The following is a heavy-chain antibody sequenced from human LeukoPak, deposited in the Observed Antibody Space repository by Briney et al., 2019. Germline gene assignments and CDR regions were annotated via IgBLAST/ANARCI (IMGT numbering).Heavy chain of an antibody. CDR3: ARQAGYATTNLDI. D-gene: IGHD2-15*01. J-gene: IGHJ3*02. Sequence: SETLSLTCGVSGGSISSNSHFWGWIRQPPGKGLEWIGSIYYNGYTYYNPSLKSRVTMSVDTSQNQLSLKLNSVIAADTAVYYCARQAGYATTNLDIWGQGTMVTVSS. V-gene: IGHV4-39*01. CDR1: GGSISSNSHF. CDR2: IYYNGYT.